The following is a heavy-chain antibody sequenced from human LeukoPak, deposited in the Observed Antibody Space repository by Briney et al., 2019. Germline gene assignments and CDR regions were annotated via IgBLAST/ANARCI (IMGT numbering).Heavy chain of an antibody. Sequence: ASVKVSCKASGGTFSSYAISWVRQAPGQGLEWMGRIIPILGIANYAQKFQGRVTITADKSTSTAYMELSSLRSEDTAVYYCARGVGGDYFDYWGQGTLVTVSS. J-gene: IGHJ4*02. CDR3: ARGVGGDYFDY. V-gene: IGHV1-69*04. D-gene: IGHD4-17*01. CDR2: IIPILGIA. CDR1: GGTFSSYA.